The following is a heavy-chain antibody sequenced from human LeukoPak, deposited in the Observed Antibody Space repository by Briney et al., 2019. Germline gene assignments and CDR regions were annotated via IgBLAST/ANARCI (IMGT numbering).Heavy chain of an antibody. CDR1: GFTFSSYG. CDR3: ASLGYSSSWYFDY. D-gene: IGHD6-13*01. CDR2: ISSSGSTI. Sequence: PGGSLRLSCAASGFTFSSYGMHWVRQAPGKGLEWVSYISSSGSTIYYADSVKGRFTISRGNAKNSLYLQMNSLRAEDTAVYYCASLGYSSSWYFDYWGQGTLVTVSS. V-gene: IGHV3-48*04. J-gene: IGHJ4*02.